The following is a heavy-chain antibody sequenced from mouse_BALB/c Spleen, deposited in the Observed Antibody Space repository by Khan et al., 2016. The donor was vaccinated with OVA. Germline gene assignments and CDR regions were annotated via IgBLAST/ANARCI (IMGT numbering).Heavy chain of an antibody. V-gene: IGHV1-80*01. D-gene: IGHD2-3*01. CDR1: GHAFSDYW. Sequence: QVQLQQPGAELVRPGSSVKISCKASGHAFSDYWMNWVKQRPGQGLEWIGQIYPGDGNTNYNGKFKDKATLTVDKSSSTAYMQLSSLTSEDSAVYFCAREGYDGYYRAWFAFWGQGTLVTVSA. J-gene: IGHJ3*01. CDR2: IYPGDGNT. CDR3: AREGYDGYYRAWFAF.